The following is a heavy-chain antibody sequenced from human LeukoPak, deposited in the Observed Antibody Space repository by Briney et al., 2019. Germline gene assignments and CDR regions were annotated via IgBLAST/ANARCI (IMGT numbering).Heavy chain of an antibody. CDR3: ARDLHYYVAMDV. CDR1: GFNFRDAA. CDR2: ISFSGDNS. V-gene: IGHV3-23*01. Sequence: GGSLRLSCAASGFNFRDAAMTWVRQAPGKGLEWVSPISFSGDNSYYADSVKGRFTISRDNSKNTLSLQMNSLRVEDTAIYYCARDLHYYVAMDVWGQGTTVYVSS. J-gene: IGHJ6*02. D-gene: IGHD3-10*02.